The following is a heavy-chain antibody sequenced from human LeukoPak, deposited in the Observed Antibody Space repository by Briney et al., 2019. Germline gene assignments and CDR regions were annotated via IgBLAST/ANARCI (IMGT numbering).Heavy chain of an antibody. Sequence: ASVKVSCKASGYTFTSYGVHWARQAPGQRLEWMGWINGGNGNTKYSQKFQGRVTITRDTSASTAYMELSSLRSEDTAVYYCARGNIAARGVDYWGQGTLVTVSS. V-gene: IGHV1-3*01. CDR2: INGGNGNT. CDR1: GYTFTSYG. D-gene: IGHD6-6*01. J-gene: IGHJ4*02. CDR3: ARGNIAARGVDY.